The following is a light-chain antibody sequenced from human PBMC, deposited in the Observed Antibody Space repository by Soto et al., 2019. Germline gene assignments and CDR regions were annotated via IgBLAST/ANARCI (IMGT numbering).Light chain of an antibody. V-gene: IGLV7-46*01. CDR3: LLSYNGPYV. CDR2: DTT. CDR1: TGAVTNGHY. Sequence: QAVVTQEPSLTVSPGGTVTLTCGPSTGAVTNGHYPYWFQQKPGQAPRTLIYDTTNRHSWTPARFSGSLLGGKAALTLSGAQPEDEAEYYCLLSYNGPYVTGSGTKVTVL. J-gene: IGLJ1*01.